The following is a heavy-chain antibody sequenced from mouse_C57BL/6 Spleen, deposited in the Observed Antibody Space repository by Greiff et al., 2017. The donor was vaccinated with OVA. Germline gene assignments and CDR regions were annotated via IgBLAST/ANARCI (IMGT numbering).Heavy chain of an antibody. J-gene: IGHJ1*03. Sequence: QVQLQQPGAELVMPGASVKLSCKASGYTFTSYWMHWVKQRPGQGLEWIGEIDPSDSYTNYNQKFKGKSTLTVDKSSSTAYMQLSSLTSEDSAVYYCARKAYYSNLWYCDVWGTGTTVTVSS. CDR1: GYTFTSYW. D-gene: IGHD2-5*01. CDR2: IDPSDSYT. V-gene: IGHV1-69*01. CDR3: ARKAYYSNLWYCDV.